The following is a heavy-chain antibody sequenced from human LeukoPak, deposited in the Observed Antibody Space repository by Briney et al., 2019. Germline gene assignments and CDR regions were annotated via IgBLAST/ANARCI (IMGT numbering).Heavy chain of an antibody. D-gene: IGHD3-10*01. CDR3: ASLLWFGELTLDY. CDR2: IYYSGST. J-gene: IGHJ4*02. CDR1: GGSISSSSYY. Sequence: SETLSLTCTVSGGSISSSSYYWGWIRQPPGKGLEWIGSIYYSGSTYYNPSLKSRVTISVDTPKNQFSLKLSSVTAADTAVYYCASLLWFGELTLDYWGQGTLVTVSS. V-gene: IGHV4-39*01.